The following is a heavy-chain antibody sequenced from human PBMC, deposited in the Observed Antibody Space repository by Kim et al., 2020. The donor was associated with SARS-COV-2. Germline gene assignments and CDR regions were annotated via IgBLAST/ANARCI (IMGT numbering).Heavy chain of an antibody. J-gene: IGHJ4*02. D-gene: IGHD5-18*01. V-gene: IGHV3-74*01. CDR3: ARGGVYSYDSFDY. Sequence: YADSGKGRFTISRDNAKNTLYLHMNSLRAEDTAVYYCARGGVYSYDSFDYWGQGTLVTVSS.